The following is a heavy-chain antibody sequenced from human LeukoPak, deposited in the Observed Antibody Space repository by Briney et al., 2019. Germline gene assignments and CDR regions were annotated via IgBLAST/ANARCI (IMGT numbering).Heavy chain of an antibody. CDR2: ISSSGNTI. Sequence: GGSLRLSCAASRFTFSNYEMHWVRQAPGKGLEWLSYISSSGNTIYYADSVKGRFTISRDNSKNTLYLQMNSLRAEDTAVYYCAGGADSSNAFDIWGQGTMVTVSS. CDR1: RFTFSNYE. J-gene: IGHJ3*02. D-gene: IGHD3-22*01. CDR3: AGGADSSNAFDI. V-gene: IGHV3-48*03.